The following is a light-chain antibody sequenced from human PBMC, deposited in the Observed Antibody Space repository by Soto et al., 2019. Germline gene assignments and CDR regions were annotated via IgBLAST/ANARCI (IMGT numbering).Light chain of an antibody. Sequence: DIQITQSPSSLSASVGDRVTITCRASQSISTFVNWYQQVRGKAPKLLIQGTSTLQSGVPSRFSGTGSGTDFTLTISSLQPEDCATYYCQQTYSNRLSFGGGTKVDIK. J-gene: IGKJ4*01. CDR3: QQTYSNRLS. CDR2: GTS. CDR1: QSISTF. V-gene: IGKV1-39*01.